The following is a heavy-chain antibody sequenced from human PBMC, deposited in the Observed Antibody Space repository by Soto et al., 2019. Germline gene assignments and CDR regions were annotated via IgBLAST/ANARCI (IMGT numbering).Heavy chain of an antibody. CDR2: MNPNSGNT. V-gene: IGHV1-8*01. D-gene: IGHD2-15*01. CDR1: GYTFTSYD. Sequence: ASVKVSCKASGYTFTSYDINWVRQATGQGLESMGWMNPNSGNTAYAQKFQGRVTMTRNTSISTAYMELSSLRSEDTAVYYCARGNEYGGNFDYWGQGTLVTVS. J-gene: IGHJ4*02. CDR3: ARGNEYGGNFDY.